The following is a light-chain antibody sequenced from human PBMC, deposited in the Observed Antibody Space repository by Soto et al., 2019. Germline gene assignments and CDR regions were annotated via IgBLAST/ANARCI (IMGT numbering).Light chain of an antibody. CDR2: DAS. CDR1: RTLRRTY. CDR3: QQRSNWPPIT. Sequence: EIVLMQSPGTLSLSPGERATLSCRASRTLRRTYIAWYQQKPGQAPRVLIYDASNRATGIPARFSGSGSGTDFTLTISSLEPEDFAVYYCQQRSNWPPITFGQGTRLEIK. V-gene: IGKV3-11*01. J-gene: IGKJ5*01.